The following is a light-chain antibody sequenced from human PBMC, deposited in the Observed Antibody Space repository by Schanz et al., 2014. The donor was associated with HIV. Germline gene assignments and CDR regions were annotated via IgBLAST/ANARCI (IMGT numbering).Light chain of an antibody. J-gene: IGKJ1*01. CDR3: QQYNNWRGT. Sequence: EIVLTQSPGTLSLSPGERATLSCRASQSVGSNYMAWYQQKPGQSPRLLIYSASSRATGIPDRFSGSGSGTEFTLTISSLQSEDFAVYYCQQYNNWRGTFGQGTKVEIK. CDR2: SAS. CDR1: QSVGSN. V-gene: IGKV3D-15*01.